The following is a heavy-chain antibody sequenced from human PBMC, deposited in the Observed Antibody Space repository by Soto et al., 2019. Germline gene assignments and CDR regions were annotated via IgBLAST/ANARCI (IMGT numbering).Heavy chain of an antibody. CDR2: ISSSSSYT. J-gene: IGHJ6*02. D-gene: IGHD4-17*01. Sequence: QVPLVESGGGLVKPGGSLRLSCAASGFTFSDYYMSWIRQAPGKGLEWVSYISSSSSYTNYADSVKGRFTISRDNAKNSLYLQMNSLRAEDTAVYYCARVTTPPYYYYYGMDVWGQGTTVTVSS. CDR1: GFTFSDYY. CDR3: ARVTTPPYYYYYGMDV. V-gene: IGHV3-11*05.